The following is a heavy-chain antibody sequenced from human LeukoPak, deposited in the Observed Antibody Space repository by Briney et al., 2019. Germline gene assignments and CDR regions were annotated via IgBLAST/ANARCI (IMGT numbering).Heavy chain of an antibody. Sequence: GGSLRLSCAASGFTFSSYWMSWVRQAPGKGLEWVANIKQDGSEKYYVDSVKGRFTISRDNAKNSLYLQMNSLGAEDTAVYYCARSSSFCSGGSCYSHWYFDLWGRGTLVTVSS. CDR1: GFTFSSYW. D-gene: IGHD2-15*01. CDR2: IKQDGSEK. CDR3: ARSSSFCSGGSCYSHWYFDL. V-gene: IGHV3-7*01. J-gene: IGHJ2*01.